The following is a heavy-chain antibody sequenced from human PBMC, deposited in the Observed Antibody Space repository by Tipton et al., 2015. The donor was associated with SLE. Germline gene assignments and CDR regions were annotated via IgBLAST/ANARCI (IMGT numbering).Heavy chain of an antibody. Sequence: QSGAEVKKPGGSVKISCETSGYMYSNYGISWVRQAPGQGLEWMGWMNPDTDQTGYAQKFQGRVTMTRDSSISTAYMELSSLRSDDTAVYYCARSGDLDFWGQGTQVTVSS. D-gene: IGHD7-27*01. CDR1: GYMYSNYG. J-gene: IGHJ4*02. CDR2: MNPDTDQT. CDR3: ARSGDLDF. V-gene: IGHV1-8*02.